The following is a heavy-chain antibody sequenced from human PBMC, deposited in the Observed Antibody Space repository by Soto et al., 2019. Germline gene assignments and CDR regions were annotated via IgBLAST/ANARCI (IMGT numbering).Heavy chain of an antibody. Sequence: QVQLQESGPGLVKPSETLSLTCTVSGGSISSYYWSWIRQPPGKGLEWIGYIYYSGSTNYNPSLKSRVTISVDTSKNQFSLKLSSVTAADTAVYYCARRGDGVFDYWGQGTLVTVSS. CDR3: ARRGDGVFDY. J-gene: IGHJ4*02. D-gene: IGHD4-17*01. V-gene: IGHV4-59*08. CDR1: GGSISSYY. CDR2: IYYSGST.